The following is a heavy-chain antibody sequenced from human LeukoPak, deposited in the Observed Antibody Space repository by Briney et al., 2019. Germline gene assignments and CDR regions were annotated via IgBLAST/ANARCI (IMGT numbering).Heavy chain of an antibody. CDR1: GFTFSTYS. Sequence: PGGSLRLSCAASGFTFSTYSMKWVRQAPGKGLEWVSYISDSGAMYYADSVRGRFTISRENAQNSLFLQMNSLGAEDTAVYYCARDGGYRGYDADCWGQGTLVTVSS. CDR3: ARDGGYRGYDADC. D-gene: IGHD5-12*01. V-gene: IGHV3-48*01. J-gene: IGHJ4*02. CDR2: ISDSGAM.